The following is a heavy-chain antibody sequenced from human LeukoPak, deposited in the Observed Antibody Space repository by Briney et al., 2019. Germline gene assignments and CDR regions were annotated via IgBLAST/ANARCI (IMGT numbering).Heavy chain of an antibody. CDR1: GLTVSSNY. D-gene: IGHD3-10*01. CDR2: IYSGGRT. J-gene: IGHJ4*02. Sequence: GGSLRLSCAASGLTVSSNYMSWVRQAPGKGLEWVSVIYSGGRTFYADSVKGRFIISRDNSKNTLFPQMNSLRAEDTAVYYCARDLYYGSGGYYFDYWGQGTLVTVSS. V-gene: IGHV3-66*01. CDR3: ARDLYYGSGGYYFDY.